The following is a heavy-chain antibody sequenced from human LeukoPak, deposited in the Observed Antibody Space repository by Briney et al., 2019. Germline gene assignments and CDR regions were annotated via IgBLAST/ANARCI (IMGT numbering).Heavy chain of an antibody. J-gene: IGHJ4*02. CDR2: IYSGGST. D-gene: IGHD3-3*01. Sequence: PGGSLRLSCAASGFTVSSNYMSWVRQAPGKGLEWVSVIYSGGSTYYADSVKGRFTISRDNSKNTLYLQMNSLRAEDTAVYYCARPAYYDFWSGYSYWGQGTLVTVSS. CDR1: GFTVSSNY. CDR3: ARPAYYDFWSGYSY. V-gene: IGHV3-66*02.